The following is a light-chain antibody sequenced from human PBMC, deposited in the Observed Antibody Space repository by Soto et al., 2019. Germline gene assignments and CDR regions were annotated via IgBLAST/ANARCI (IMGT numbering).Light chain of an antibody. CDR2: DVS. V-gene: IGLV2-14*03. J-gene: IGLJ1*01. CDR3: NSYTTSSTYV. Sequence: QSVLTQPASVSGSPGQSITISCTGTSSDVGRYNYVSWYQHHPGKAPKLIFYDVSNRPSGVSERFSVSKSGYTASLTISGLQAEDEADSYCNSYTTSSTYVFGTGTKVTVL. CDR1: SSDVGRYNY.